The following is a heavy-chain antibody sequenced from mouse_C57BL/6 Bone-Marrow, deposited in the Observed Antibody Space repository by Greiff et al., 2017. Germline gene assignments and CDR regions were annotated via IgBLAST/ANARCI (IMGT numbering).Heavy chain of an antibody. D-gene: IGHD4-1*01. CDR3: AREEELGQGGFAY. J-gene: IGHJ3*01. Sequence: EVQGVESGGDLVKPGGSLKLSCAASGFTFSSYGMSWVRQTPDKRLEWVATISSGGSYTYYPDSVKGRFTISRDNAKNTLYLQMSSLKSEDTAMXYCAREEELGQGGFAYWGQGTLVTVSA. V-gene: IGHV5-6*01. CDR2: ISSGGSYT. CDR1: GFTFSSYG.